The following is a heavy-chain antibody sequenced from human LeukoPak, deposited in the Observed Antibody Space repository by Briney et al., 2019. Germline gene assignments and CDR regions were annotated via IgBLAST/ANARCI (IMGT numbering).Heavy chain of an antibody. V-gene: IGHV3-64D*09. CDR2: ISSNGGGT. J-gene: IGHJ4*02. D-gene: IGHD6-19*01. Sequence: AGSLTLSCSASGFSFSSYSMHWVRQAPEMGLQYVSAISSNGGGTYYADSVKRRFTISRDNSKNTLYLQMTSLRDEDTALYYCLKAVAVAPEGLDYWGQGTLVTVSS. CDR1: GFSFSSYS. CDR3: LKAVAVAPEGLDY.